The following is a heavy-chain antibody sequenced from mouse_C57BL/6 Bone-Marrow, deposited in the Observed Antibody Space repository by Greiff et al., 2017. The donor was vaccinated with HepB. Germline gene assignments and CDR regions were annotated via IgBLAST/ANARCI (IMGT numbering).Heavy chain of an antibody. J-gene: IGHJ2*01. CDR3: ARGLITTVVGDYFDY. CDR2: IDPSDSYT. V-gene: IGHV1-59*01. D-gene: IGHD1-1*01. CDR1: GYTFTSYW. Sequence: QVQLKQPGAELVRPGTSVKLSCKASGYTFTSYWMHWVKQRPGQGLEWIGVIDPSDSYTNYNQKFKGKATLTVDTSSSTAYMQLSSLTSEDSAVYCCARGLITTVVGDYFDYWGKGTTLTVSS.